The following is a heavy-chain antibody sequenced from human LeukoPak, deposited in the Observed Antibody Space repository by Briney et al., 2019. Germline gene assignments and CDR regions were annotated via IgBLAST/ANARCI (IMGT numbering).Heavy chain of an antibody. Sequence: GGSLRLSCAASGFTFSSYSMNWVRQAPGKGLEWVSSISSSSSYIYYADSVKGRFTISRDNAKNSLYLQMNSLRAEDTAVDYCARDGYSSGWVSVGYFDLWGRGTLVTVSS. J-gene: IGHJ2*01. CDR3: ARDGYSSGWVSVGYFDL. CDR1: GFTFSSYS. D-gene: IGHD6-19*01. CDR2: ISSSSSYI. V-gene: IGHV3-21*01.